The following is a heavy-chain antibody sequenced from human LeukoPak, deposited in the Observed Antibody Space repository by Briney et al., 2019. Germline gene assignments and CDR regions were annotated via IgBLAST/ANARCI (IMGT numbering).Heavy chain of an antibody. CDR1: GFTFSSYA. V-gene: IGHV3-30*04. CDR2: ISYDGSNK. J-gene: IGHJ4*02. Sequence: GGSLRLSCAASGFTFSSYAMHWVRQAPGKGLEWVAVISYDGSNKYYADSVKGRFTISRDNSKNTLYLQMNSLRAEDTAVYYCAKDVKVVVRGVIITSYWGQGTLVTVSS. CDR3: AKDVKVVVRGVIITSY. D-gene: IGHD3-10*01.